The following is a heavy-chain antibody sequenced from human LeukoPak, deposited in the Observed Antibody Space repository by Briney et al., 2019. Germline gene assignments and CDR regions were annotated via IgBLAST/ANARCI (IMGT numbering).Heavy chain of an antibody. CDR2: ISYDGSNK. J-gene: IGHJ4*02. CDR1: GFTFSSYA. Sequence: PGRSLRLSCAASGFTFSSYAMHWARQAPGKGLEWVAVISYDGSNKYYADSVKGRFSISRDNSKNTLYLQMNSLRAEDTAVYYCAREGDSNPPPFDYWGQGTLVTVSS. D-gene: IGHD4-11*01. V-gene: IGHV3-30-3*01. CDR3: AREGDSNPPPFDY.